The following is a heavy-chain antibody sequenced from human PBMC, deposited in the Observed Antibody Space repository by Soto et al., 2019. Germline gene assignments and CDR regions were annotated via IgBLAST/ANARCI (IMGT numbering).Heavy chain of an antibody. D-gene: IGHD3-16*02. CDR2: IYYSGST. CDR1: GGSISSSSYY. Sequence: SETLSLTCTVSGGSISSSSYYWGWIRQPPGKGLGWIGSIYYSGSTYYNPSLKSRVTISVDTSKNQFSLKLSSVTAADTAVYYCARPYYDYVWGSYHYYGIDVWGQGTTVTVSS. V-gene: IGHV4-39*01. J-gene: IGHJ6*02. CDR3: ARPYYDYVWGSYHYYGIDV.